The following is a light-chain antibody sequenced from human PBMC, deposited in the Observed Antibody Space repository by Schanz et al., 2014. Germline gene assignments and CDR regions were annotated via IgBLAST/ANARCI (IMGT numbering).Light chain of an antibody. CDR3: QQLNSPRT. Sequence: DIQMTQSPSSLSASVGDRVTITCQASQDISNYLNWYQQKPGKAPKLLIYDASNLETGVPSRFSGSGSGTDFTFTISSLQPEDIATYYCQQLNSPRTFGGGTKVEIK. CDR2: DAS. V-gene: IGKV1-33*01. J-gene: IGKJ4*01. CDR1: QDISNY.